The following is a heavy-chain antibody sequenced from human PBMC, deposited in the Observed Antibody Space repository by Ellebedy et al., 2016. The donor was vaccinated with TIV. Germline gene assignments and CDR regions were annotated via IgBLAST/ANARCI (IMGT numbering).Heavy chain of an antibody. CDR1: GFTLSSYA. V-gene: IGHV3-30-3*01. CDR2: ISYDGSNK. Sequence: GESLKISCAASGFTLSSYAMHWVRQAPGKGLEWVAVISYDGSNKYYADSVKGRFTISRDNSKNMLYLQMNSLRAGDTAVYYCARGSTDMVHPDEYFQHWGQGTLVIVSS. J-gene: IGHJ1*01. CDR3: ARGSTDMVHPDEYFQH. D-gene: IGHD5-18*01.